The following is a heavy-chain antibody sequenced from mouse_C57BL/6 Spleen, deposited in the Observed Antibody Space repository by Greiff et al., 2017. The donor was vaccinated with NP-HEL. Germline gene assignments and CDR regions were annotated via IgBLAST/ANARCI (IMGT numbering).Heavy chain of an antibody. J-gene: IGHJ3*01. Sequence: EVKLVESGPVLVKPGASVKMSCKASGYTFTDYYMNWVKQSHGKSLEWIGVINPYNGGTSYNQKFKGKATLTVDKSSSTAYMELNSLTSEDSAVYYCANYYGSSPFAYWGQGTLVTVSA. CDR1: GYTFTDYY. D-gene: IGHD1-1*01. CDR3: ANYYGSSPFAY. CDR2: INPYNGGT. V-gene: IGHV1-19*01.